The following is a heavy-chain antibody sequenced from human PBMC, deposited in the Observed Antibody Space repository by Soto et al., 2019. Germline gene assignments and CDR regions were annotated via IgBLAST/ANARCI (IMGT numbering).Heavy chain of an antibody. CDR2: ISGSGSTI. J-gene: IGHJ4*02. V-gene: IGHV3-11*01. Sequence: GGSLRLSCTASRFTFSDYYMSWIRQAPGKGLEWVSYISGSGSTIYYADSVKGRFTISRDNAKNSLYLQMDSLRAEDTAVYYCARDGRYCSGGRCYLDYWGQGALVTVSS. CDR1: RFTFSDYY. CDR3: ARDGRYCSGGRCYLDY. D-gene: IGHD2-15*01.